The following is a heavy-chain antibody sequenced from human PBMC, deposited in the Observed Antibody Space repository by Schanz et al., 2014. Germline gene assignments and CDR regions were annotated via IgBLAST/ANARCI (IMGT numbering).Heavy chain of an antibody. CDR2: FDAHDGRA. V-gene: IGHV3-23*01. CDR1: GFSFGNYG. CDR3: ARPALWFGDNCFDP. D-gene: IGHD3-10*01. Sequence: EVQLLESGGGLVQPGGSLRLSCEASGFSFGNYGMSWVRQAPGKGLEWVSGFDAHDGRAYYADSAKGRFTISRDNSKSTLYVEMNSLRVEDTAVYYCARPALWFGDNCFDPWGQGTLVTVSS. J-gene: IGHJ5*02.